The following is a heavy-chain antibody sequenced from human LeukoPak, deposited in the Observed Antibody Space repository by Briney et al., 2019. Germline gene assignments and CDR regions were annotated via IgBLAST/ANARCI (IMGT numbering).Heavy chain of an antibody. V-gene: IGHV3-11*04. J-gene: IGHJ4*02. D-gene: IGHD5-18*01. CDR3: ARLGYSSDFDY. CDR2: ISSSGSTI. Sequence: GGSLRLSCAASGFTFGDYYMSWIRQAPGKGLEWVSFISSSGSTIYYADSVKGRFTISRDNAKNSLYLQMNSLRAEDTAVYYCARLGYSSDFDYWGQGTLVTVSS. CDR1: GFTFGDYY.